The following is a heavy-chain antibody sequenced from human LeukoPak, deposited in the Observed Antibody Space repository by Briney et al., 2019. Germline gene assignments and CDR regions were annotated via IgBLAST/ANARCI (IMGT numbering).Heavy chain of an antibody. Sequence: PGGSLRLSCAASGFTFSSYWMSWVRQAPGKGLEWVANIRQDGSEKYYVDSVKGRFTISRDNAKNSLYLQMNSLRAEDTAVYYCAREVSPYCSSTSCYGYYYYYYMDVWGKGTTVTVSS. CDR1: GFTFSSYW. CDR3: AREVSPYCSSTSCYGYYYYYYMDV. D-gene: IGHD2-2*01. V-gene: IGHV3-7*01. CDR2: IRQDGSEK. J-gene: IGHJ6*03.